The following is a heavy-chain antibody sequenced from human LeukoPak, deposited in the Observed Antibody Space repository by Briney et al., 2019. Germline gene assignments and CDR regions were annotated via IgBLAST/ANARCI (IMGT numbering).Heavy chain of an antibody. D-gene: IGHD2-2*01. CDR3: WYQLLHYYYYYMDV. V-gene: IGHV4-4*02. J-gene: IGHJ6*03. Sequence: SETLSLTCAVSGGSISSTNWWSWVRQPPGKGLEWIGEIYHSGSVTYNLSLRSRVTISVDKSKNQFSLKLSSVTAADTAVYYCWYQLLHYYYYYMDVWGKGTTVTVSS. CDR1: GGSISSTNW. CDR2: IYHSGSV.